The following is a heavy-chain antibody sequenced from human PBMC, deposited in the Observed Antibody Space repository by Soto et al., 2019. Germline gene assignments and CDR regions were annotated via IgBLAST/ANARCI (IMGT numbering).Heavy chain of an antibody. CDR1: GFTFSSYA. J-gene: IGHJ6*02. CDR2: ISGSGGST. D-gene: IGHD2-15*01. V-gene: IGHV3-23*01. Sequence: PGGSLRLSCAASGFTFSSYAMSWVRQAPGKGLEWVSGISGSGGSTYYADSVKGRFTTSRDNSKNTLYLQMNSLRAEDTAVYYCAKSVAATARYYYGMDVWGQGTTVTVSS. CDR3: AKSVAATARYYYGMDV.